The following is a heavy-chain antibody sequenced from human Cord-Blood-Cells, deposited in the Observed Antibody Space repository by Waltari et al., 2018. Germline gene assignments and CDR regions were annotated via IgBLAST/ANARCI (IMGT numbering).Heavy chain of an antibody. D-gene: IGHD6-19*01. CDR3: AAEGGYSSGWTLAFDI. Sequence: QMQLVQSGPEVQKPATSVTVSCKASGFTFTSSAMQWVRQARGQRLEWIGWIVVGSGNTNYAQKFQERVTITRDMSTSTAYMELSSLRSEDTAVYYCAAEGGYSSGWTLAFDIWGQGTMVTVSS. J-gene: IGHJ3*02. CDR2: IVVGSGNT. CDR1: GFTFTSSA. V-gene: IGHV1-58*02.